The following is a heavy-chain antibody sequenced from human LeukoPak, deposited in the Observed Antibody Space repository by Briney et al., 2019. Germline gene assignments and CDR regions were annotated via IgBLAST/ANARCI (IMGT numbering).Heavy chain of an antibody. CDR1: GFTFSSYW. CDR3: ARGSPTVTSIYKYYSMDV. V-gene: IGHV3-7*04. CDR2: IKKDGSEK. D-gene: IGHD4-11*01. J-gene: IGHJ6*03. Sequence: GGSLRLSCAASGFTFSSYWRSWVRQAPGKGLEWVANIKKDGSEKYYVDSVRGRFTIYRDNAKNSLYLQMNSLSAEDTAVYYCARGSPTVTSIYKYYSMDVWGKGTRVTVSS.